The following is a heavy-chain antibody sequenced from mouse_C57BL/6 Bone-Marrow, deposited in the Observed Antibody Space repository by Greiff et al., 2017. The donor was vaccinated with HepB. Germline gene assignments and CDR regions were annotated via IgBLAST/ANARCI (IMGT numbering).Heavy chain of an antibody. Sequence: EVKLQESGPGLVKPSQSLSLTCSVTGYSITSGYYWNWIRQFPGNKLEWMGYISYDGSNNYNPSLKNRISITRDTSKNQFFLKLNSVTTEDTATYYWARDPDLGNYFDYWGQGTTLTVSS. CDR2: ISYDGSN. V-gene: IGHV3-6*01. CDR3: ARDPDLGNYFDY. CDR1: GYSITSGYY. D-gene: IGHD4-1*01. J-gene: IGHJ2*01.